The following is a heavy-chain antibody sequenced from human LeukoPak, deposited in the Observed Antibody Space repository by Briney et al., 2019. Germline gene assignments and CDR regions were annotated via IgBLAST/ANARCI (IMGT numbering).Heavy chain of an antibody. V-gene: IGHV1-2*02. Sequence: ASVKVSCKASGYTFTGYYMHWVRQAPGQGLEWMGWINPNSGGTNYAQKFQGRVTMTRDTSISTAYMELSRLRSDDTAVYYCARYCSGGSCSQSNYYYYMDVWGKGTRSPSP. J-gene: IGHJ6*03. D-gene: IGHD2-15*01. CDR2: INPNSGGT. CDR3: ARYCSGGSCSQSNYYYYMDV. CDR1: GYTFTGYY.